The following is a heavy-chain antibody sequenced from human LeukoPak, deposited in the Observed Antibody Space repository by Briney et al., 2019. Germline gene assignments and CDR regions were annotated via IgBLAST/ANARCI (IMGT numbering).Heavy chain of an antibody. J-gene: IGHJ4*02. CDR3: ARDPGVPAAAGTGLLYYFDY. CDR2: IKEDGGEK. V-gene: IGHV3-7*01. Sequence: GGSLRLSCAASGFTFSTYWMSWVRQAPGKGLEWVANIKEDGGEKYYVDSVKGRFTISRDNAKNSLYLQVNSLRVEDTAVYYCARDPGVPAAAGTGLLYYFDYWGQGTLVTVSS. D-gene: IGHD6-13*01. CDR1: GFTFSTYW.